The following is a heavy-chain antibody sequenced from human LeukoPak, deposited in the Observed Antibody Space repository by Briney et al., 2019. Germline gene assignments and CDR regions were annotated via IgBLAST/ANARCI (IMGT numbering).Heavy chain of an antibody. CDR3: ARGPTYYDILTGYSGGLFDY. J-gene: IGHJ4*02. V-gene: IGHV4-39*01. CDR2: IYYSGST. CDR1: GGSISSSSYY. Sequence: SETLSLTCTVSGGSISSSSYYWGWIRQPPGKGLEWIGSIYYSGSTYYNPSLKSRVTISVDTSKNQFSLELSSVTAADTAVYYCARGPTYYDILTGYSGGLFDYWGQGTLVTVSS. D-gene: IGHD3-9*01.